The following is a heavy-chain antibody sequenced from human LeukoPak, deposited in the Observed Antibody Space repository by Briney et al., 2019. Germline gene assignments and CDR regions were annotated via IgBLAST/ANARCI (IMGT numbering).Heavy chain of an antibody. CDR2: IYTSGST. CDR1: GGSISSGSYY. Sequence: SQTLSLTCTVSGGSISSGSYYWTWIQQPAGKGLEWIGRIYTSGSTNYNPSLKSRVTISVDTSKNQFSLKLSSVTAADTAVYYCARFSLIAVAGTVYMDVWGKGTTVTVSS. V-gene: IGHV4-61*02. J-gene: IGHJ6*03. CDR3: ARFSLIAVAGTVYMDV. D-gene: IGHD6-19*01.